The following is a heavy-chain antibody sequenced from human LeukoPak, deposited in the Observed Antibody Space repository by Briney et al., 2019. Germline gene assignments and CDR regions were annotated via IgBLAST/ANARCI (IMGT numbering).Heavy chain of an antibody. D-gene: IGHD6-19*01. CDR1: GFTFSSYG. V-gene: IGHV3-23*01. Sequence: GGSLRPSCAASGFTFSSYGMSWVRQAPGKGLEWVSAISGSGGSTYYADSVKGRFTISRDNSKNTLYLQMNSLRAEDTAVYYCAKDRQFIAVAGTFSYWGQGTLVTVSS. CDR2: ISGSGGST. J-gene: IGHJ4*02. CDR3: AKDRQFIAVAGTFSY.